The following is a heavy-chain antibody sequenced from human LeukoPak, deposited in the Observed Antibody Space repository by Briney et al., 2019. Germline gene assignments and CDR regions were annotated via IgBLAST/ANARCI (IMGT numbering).Heavy chain of an antibody. D-gene: IGHD3-22*01. Sequence: SETLSLTCAVYGGSFSGYHWSWIRQPPGKGLEWIGEINHSGSTNYNPSLKSRVTISVDTSKNQFSLKLSSVTAADTAVYYCARVTRDSSGYYPFDYWGQGTLVTVSS. CDR1: GGSFSGYH. V-gene: IGHV4-34*01. CDR3: ARVTRDSSGYYPFDY. CDR2: INHSGST. J-gene: IGHJ4*02.